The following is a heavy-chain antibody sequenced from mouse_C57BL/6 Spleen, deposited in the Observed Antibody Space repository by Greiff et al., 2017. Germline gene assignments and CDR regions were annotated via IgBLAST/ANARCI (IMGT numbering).Heavy chain of an antibody. Sequence: QVQLQQSGPELVKPGASVTISCKASGYAFSSSWMNWVKQRPGKGLEWIGRIYPGDGATNYNGKFKGKATLTADKSSSTAYMQLSSLTSEDSAVYFCARCLDDRGFDVWGTGTTVTVSS. CDR3: ARCLDDRGFDV. CDR2: IYPGDGAT. V-gene: IGHV1-82*01. J-gene: IGHJ1*03. CDR1: GYAFSSSW.